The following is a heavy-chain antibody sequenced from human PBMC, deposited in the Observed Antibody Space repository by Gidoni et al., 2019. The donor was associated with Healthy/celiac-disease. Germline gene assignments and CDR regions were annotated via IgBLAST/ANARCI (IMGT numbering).Heavy chain of an antibody. J-gene: IGHJ5*02. CDR3: ARVGGGENVDTAMAP. CDR2: IDYSGST. D-gene: IGHD5-18*01. V-gene: IGHV4-31*02. Sequence: QHPGKGLEWIGYIDYSGSTYYNPSLKSRVTISVGSSKNQFSLKLSSVTAADTAVYYCARVGGGENVDTAMAPWGQGTLVTVSS.